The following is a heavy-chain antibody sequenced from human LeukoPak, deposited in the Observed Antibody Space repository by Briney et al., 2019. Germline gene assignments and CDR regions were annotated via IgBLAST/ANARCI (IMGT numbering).Heavy chain of an antibody. Sequence: GGSLRLSCAASGFTFSSYWMHWVRQAPGKGLVWVSRVNSDGSSISYADSVKGRFTISRDNAKNTLYLQMNSLRAEDTAVYYCARANYYDSSGYPRYFDYWGQGTLVTVSS. V-gene: IGHV3-74*01. CDR2: VNSDGSSI. CDR3: ARANYYDSSGYPRYFDY. J-gene: IGHJ4*02. CDR1: GFTFSSYW. D-gene: IGHD3-22*01.